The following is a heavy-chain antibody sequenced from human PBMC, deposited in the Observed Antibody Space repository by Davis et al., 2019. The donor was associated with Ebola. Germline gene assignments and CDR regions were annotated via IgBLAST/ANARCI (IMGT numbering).Heavy chain of an antibody. CDR1: GFTFSGSA. V-gene: IGHV3-73*01. CDR2: IRSKANSYAT. D-gene: IGHD1-26*01. CDR3: TGGSYNSDY. Sequence: GESLKISCAASGFTFSGSAMHWVRQAPGKGLEWVGRIRSKANSYATAYAASVKGRFTISRDDSKNTAYLQMNSLKTEDTAVYYCTGGSYNSDYWGQGTLVTVSS. J-gene: IGHJ4*02.